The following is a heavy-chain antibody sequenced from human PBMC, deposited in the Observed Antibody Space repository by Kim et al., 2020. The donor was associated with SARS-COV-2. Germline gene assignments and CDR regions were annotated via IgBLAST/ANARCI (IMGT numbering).Heavy chain of an antibody. CDR3: ARKYYYDSSDPTVSLDV. D-gene: IGHD3-22*01. CDR2: IIPIFGTA. CDR1: GGTFSSYA. Sequence: SVKVSCKASGGTFSSYAISWVRQEPGQGLEWMGGIIPIFGTANYAQKFQGRVTMTADESTSTAYMERSSLRYEDTAVYYCARKYYYDSSDPTVSLDVWGQGASYTVS. J-gene: IGHJ6*02. V-gene: IGHV1-69*13.